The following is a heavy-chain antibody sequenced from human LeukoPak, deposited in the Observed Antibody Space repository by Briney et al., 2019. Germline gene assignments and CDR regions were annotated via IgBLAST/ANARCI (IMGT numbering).Heavy chain of an antibody. D-gene: IGHD7-27*01. V-gene: IGHV4-59*01. Sequence: PSETLSLTCAVSGGSISNYYCSWIRQPPGKGLEWLGYIHYSGYTNYNPSLKSQVTISVDTSKNQFSLNLSSVTAADTAVYYCARHWGSDWYFDLWGRGTLVTVSS. CDR3: ARHWGSDWYFDL. CDR2: IHYSGYT. CDR1: GGSISNYY. J-gene: IGHJ2*01.